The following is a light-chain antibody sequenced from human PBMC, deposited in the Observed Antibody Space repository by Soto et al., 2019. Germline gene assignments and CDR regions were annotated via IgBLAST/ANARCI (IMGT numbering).Light chain of an antibody. J-gene: IGKJ1*01. CDR2: APS. Sequence: DIQMTQSPSSLSASVGDRVTITCRASQDIRSDLGWYQQKSGKAPKRLIYAPSGSQSSVPSRFSGSGSGTEFTLTISSLQAEDFASYYCLQTYSYPWTFGQVTKVESK. CDR3: LQTYSYPWT. V-gene: IGKV1-17*01. CDR1: QDIRSD.